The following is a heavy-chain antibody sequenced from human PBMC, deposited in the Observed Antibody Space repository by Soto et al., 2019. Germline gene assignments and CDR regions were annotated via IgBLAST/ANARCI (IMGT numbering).Heavy chain of an antibody. CDR3: ARPNHGYSGYDSDAFDI. CDR1: GSSFTSYW. D-gene: IGHD5-12*01. V-gene: IGHV5-51*01. J-gene: IGHJ3*02. Sequence: GESLKISCKGSGSSFTSYWIGWVRQMPGKGLEWMGIIYPGDSDTRYSPSFQGQVTISADKSISTAYLQWSSLKASDTAMYYCARPNHGYSGYDSDAFDIWGQGTMVTVSS. CDR2: IYPGDSDT.